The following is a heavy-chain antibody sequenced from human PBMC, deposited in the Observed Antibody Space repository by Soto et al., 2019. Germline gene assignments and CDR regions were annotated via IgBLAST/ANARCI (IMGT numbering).Heavy chain of an antibody. CDR1: GGSISSGGYY. Sequence: SETLSFTCTVSGGSISSGGYYWSWICQHPGKGLEWIGYIYYSGSTYYNPSLKSRVTISVDTSKNQFSLKLSSVTAAETAVYYCARGPLAHFDYRGQRTLCTVSS. CDR3: ARGPLAHFDY. D-gene: IGHD1-1*01. J-gene: IGHJ4*02. V-gene: IGHV4-31*03. CDR2: IYYSGST.